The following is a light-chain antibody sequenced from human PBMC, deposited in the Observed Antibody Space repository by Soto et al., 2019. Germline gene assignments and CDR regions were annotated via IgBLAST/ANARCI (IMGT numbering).Light chain of an antibody. CDR3: QQYNDYWT. CDR1: QSISGR. CDR2: KAS. V-gene: IGKV1-5*03. J-gene: IGKJ1*01. Sequence: DIQMTQSPSTLSASVGDRVTITCRASQSISGRLAWYQQRPGKAPKLLIYKASTLESGVPSRLSGSGSGTDFTLNISSMQTHDFATYSCQQYNDYWTFGQGTKAEVK.